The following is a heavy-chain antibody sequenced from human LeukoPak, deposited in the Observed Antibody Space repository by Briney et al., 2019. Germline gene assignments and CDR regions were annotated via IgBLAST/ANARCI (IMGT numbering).Heavy chain of an antibody. V-gene: IGHV3-23*01. CDR2: ISGSGGST. D-gene: IGHD4-17*01. CDR1: GFTFSNFA. J-gene: IGHJ4*02. Sequence: QTGGSLRLSCAASGFTFSNFAMSWVRQAPGKGLEWVSSISGSGGSTYYADPVKGRFTISRDNSKNTLYLHMNSLRAEDTAVYYCAKDLTTVTTGDYWGQGTLVTVSS. CDR3: AKDLTTVTTGDY.